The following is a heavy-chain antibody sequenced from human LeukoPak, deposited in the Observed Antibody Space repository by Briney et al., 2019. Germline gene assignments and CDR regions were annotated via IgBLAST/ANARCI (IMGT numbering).Heavy chain of an antibody. CDR1: GGSISSYY. V-gene: IGHV4-4*07. J-gene: IGHJ5*02. D-gene: IGHD3-3*01. CDR2: IHTSGST. Sequence: SETLSLTCTVSGGSISSYYWSWIRQPAGKGLEWIGRIHTSGSTNYNPSLKSRVTISVDKSKNQFSLKLSSVAAADTAVYYCARDKITIFGVGWFDPWGQGTLVTVSS. CDR3: ARDKITIFGVGWFDP.